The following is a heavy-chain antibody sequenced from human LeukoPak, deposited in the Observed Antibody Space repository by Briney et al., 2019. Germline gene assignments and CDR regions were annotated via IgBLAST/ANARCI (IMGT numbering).Heavy chain of an antibody. CDR3: AKAGIVVVITPNGFDY. CDR1: GFTFSSYA. CDR2: ISGSGGST. J-gene: IGHJ4*02. V-gene: IGHV3-23*01. D-gene: IGHD3-22*01. Sequence: GGSLRLSCAASGFTFSSYAMSWVRQAPGKGLEWVSAISGSGGSTYYADSVKGRITISRDNSKNTLYLQMNSLRAEDTAVYYCAKAGIVVVITPNGFDYWGQGTLVTVSS.